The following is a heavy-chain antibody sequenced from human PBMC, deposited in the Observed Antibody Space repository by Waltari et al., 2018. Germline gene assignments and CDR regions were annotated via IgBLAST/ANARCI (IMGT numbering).Heavy chain of an antibody. CDR3: ATALGDSSSASRPFDF. CDR2: VDHEDGET. CDR1: GYTFSDYY. J-gene: IGHJ3*01. Sequence: EVQLLQSGAELKEPGTTVSISCKVSGYTFSDYYIHWVQQAPGKGLRWMGLVDHEDGETIYADNFQGRVTIRADTSTDTACMELSSLRSEDTAVFYCATALGDSSSASRPFDFWGQGTMITVSS. V-gene: IGHV1-69-2*01. D-gene: IGHD6-19*01.